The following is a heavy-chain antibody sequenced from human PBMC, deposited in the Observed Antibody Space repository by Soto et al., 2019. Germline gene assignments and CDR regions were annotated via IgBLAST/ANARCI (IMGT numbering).Heavy chain of an antibody. CDR1: GFTFSTYA. CDR2: ISGSGGST. V-gene: IGHV3-23*01. D-gene: IGHD5-12*01. CDR3: ALTKRWLQSLDY. Sequence: GGSLRLSCAASGFTFSTYAMSWVRQAPGKGLEWVSAISGSGGSTYYADSVKGRFTISRDNSKNTLYLQMNSLRAEDTAVYYCALTKRWLQSLDYCGQGTLVIVSS. J-gene: IGHJ4*02.